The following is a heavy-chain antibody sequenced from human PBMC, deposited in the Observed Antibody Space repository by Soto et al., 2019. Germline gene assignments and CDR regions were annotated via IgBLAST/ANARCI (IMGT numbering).Heavy chain of an antibody. J-gene: IGHJ6*02. CDR3: ARGGRSSGYGDYYYYYGMDV. Sequence: KVSCKASGGTFSSYAISWVRQAPGQGLEWMGEIIPIFGTANYAQKFQGRVTITADKSTSTAYMELSSLRSEDTAVYYCARGGRSSGYGDYYYYYGMDVWGQGTTVTVSS. D-gene: IGHD3-22*01. CDR1: GGTFSSYA. V-gene: IGHV1-69*06. CDR2: IIPIFGTA.